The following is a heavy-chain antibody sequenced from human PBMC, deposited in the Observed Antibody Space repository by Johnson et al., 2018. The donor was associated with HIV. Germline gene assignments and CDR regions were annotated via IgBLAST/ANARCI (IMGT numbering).Heavy chain of an antibody. CDR1: GFIFSDYY. CDR3: ARERNMIVC. V-gene: IGHV3-30*19. J-gene: IGHJ3*01. Sequence: QMLLVESGGDLVKPGGSLRLSCAASGFIFSDYYMTWIRQAPGKGLEWVAVIWYDGSDKYYADSVKGRFTISRDNSKNTLYLQMNSLRAEDTAVYYCARERNMIVCWGQGTMVTVSS. CDR2: IWYDGSDK. D-gene: IGHD3-22*01.